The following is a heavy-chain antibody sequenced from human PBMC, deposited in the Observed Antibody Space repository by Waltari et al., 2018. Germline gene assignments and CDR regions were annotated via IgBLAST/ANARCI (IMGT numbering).Heavy chain of an antibody. CDR1: GDSINTRDYY. Sequence: QLQLQESGPGLVKPSETLSLTCTVSGDSINTRDYYWAWIRQPSGKGLEWIGVIYYSGTTYYQPTLKKLVATSSHASGSQFSRRLTSGTAADTAVYFCAGQFLGANLFYFDYWGRGALVADSS. CDR2: IYYSGTT. D-gene: IGHD1-26*01. V-gene: IGHV4-39*01. J-gene: IGHJ4*02. CDR3: AGQFLGANLFYFDY.